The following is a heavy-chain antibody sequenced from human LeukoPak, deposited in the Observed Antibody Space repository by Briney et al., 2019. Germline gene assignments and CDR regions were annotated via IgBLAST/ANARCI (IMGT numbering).Heavy chain of an antibody. CDR2: INAGNGNT. D-gene: IGHD3-10*01. V-gene: IGHV1-3*01. J-gene: IGHJ3*02. CDR3: ADYGSGSYYSDAFDI. CDR1: GYTFTSYA. Sequence: HRASVKVSCKASGYTFTSYAMHWVRQAPGQRLEWMGWINAGNGNTKYSQKFQGRVTITRDTSASTAYMELSSLRSEDTAVYYCADYGSGSYYSDAFDIWGQGTMVTVSS.